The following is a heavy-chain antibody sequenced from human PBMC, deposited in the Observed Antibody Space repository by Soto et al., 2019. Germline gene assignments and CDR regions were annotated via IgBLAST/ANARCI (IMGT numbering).Heavy chain of an antibody. J-gene: IGHJ4*02. CDR2: ISYSGRT. CDR1: GDSVTSGRYY. V-gene: IGHV4-61*01. Sequence: SETLSLSCTVSGDSVTSGRYYWGWIRQPPGKGLEWIDYISYSGRTNYNPSLKSRVTISLGTSKNQFSLKLSSVTAADTAVYYCARVGGGNHPVDSWGQGTLVTVSS. D-gene: IGHD2-15*01. CDR3: ARVGGGNHPVDS.